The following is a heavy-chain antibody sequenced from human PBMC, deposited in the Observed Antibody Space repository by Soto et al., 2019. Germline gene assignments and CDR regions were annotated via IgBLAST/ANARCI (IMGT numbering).Heavy chain of an antibody. CDR1: GFTFSSFE. CDR2: TSSSGTTI. Sequence: EVQLVESGGGLGQPGGSLRLSCAASGFTFSSFEMNWVRQAPGKGLEWVSYTSSSGTTIFYADSVRGRFTISRDNTKNSLFLELRRLGVDDTAVYYCARTGVGSKDAFYVWGQGTVVTVSS. J-gene: IGHJ3*01. D-gene: IGHD1-26*01. V-gene: IGHV3-48*03. CDR3: ARTGVGSKDAFYV.